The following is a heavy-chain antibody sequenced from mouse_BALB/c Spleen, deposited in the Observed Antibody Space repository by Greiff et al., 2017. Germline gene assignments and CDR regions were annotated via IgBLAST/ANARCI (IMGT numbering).Heavy chain of an antibody. J-gene: IGHJ4*01. V-gene: IGHV14-3*02. D-gene: IGHD2-10*01. Sequence: VQLQQSGAELVKPGASVKLSCTASGFNIKDTYMHWVKQRPEQGLEWIGRIDPANGNTKYDPKFQGKATITADTSSNTAYLQLSSLTSEDTAVYYCASSSYYGNYIYAMDYWGQGTSVTVSS. CDR1: GFNIKDTY. CDR2: IDPANGNT. CDR3: ASSSYYGNYIYAMDY.